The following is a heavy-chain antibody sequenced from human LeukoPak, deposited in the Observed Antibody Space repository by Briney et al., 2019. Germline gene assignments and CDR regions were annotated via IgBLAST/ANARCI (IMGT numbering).Heavy chain of an antibody. D-gene: IGHD1-26*01. J-gene: IGHJ5*02. V-gene: IGHV4-34*01. CDR2: INHSGST. CDR3: ARGGESPEYNWFDP. CDR1: GGSFGGYY. Sequence: PSETLSLTCAVYGGSFGGYYWSWIRQPPGKGLEWIGEINHSGSTNYNPSLKSRVTISVDTSKNQFSLKLSSVTAADTAVYYCARGGESPEYNWFDPWGQGTLVTVSS.